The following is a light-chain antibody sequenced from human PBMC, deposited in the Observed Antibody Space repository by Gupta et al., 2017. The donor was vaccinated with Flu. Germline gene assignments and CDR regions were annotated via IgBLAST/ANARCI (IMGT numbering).Light chain of an antibody. V-gene: IGLV3-1*01. CDR1: KWGDKY. Sequence: PGQTASITCSGDKWGDKYACWYQQRPGQPPLWCNEQDTKRPAGLPGRFSASNSGNTAILTISGTQAVDDAYDDGQGWDSSTACVFGGGTKLTVL. CDR3: QGWDSSTACV. CDR2: QDT. J-gene: IGLJ3*02.